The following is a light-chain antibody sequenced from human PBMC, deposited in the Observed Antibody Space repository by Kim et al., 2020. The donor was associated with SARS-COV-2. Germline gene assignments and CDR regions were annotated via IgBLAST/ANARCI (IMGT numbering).Light chain of an antibody. Sequence: EFVLTQSPGTLSLSTGETAALSCRASQSLSRPYLAWYQQKPGQAPRLPISGASSRATGIPDRFSGSGSGTDFTLTISRLQPEDFAVYYCQQYGSFPITFGQGTRLEIK. V-gene: IGKV3-20*01. CDR1: QSLSRPY. CDR3: QQYGSFPIT. J-gene: IGKJ5*01. CDR2: GAS.